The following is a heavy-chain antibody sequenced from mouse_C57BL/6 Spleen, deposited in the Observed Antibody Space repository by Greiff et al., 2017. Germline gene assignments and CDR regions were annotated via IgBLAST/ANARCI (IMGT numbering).Heavy chain of an antibody. Sequence: DVQLVESGGGLVQPGGSLSLSCAASGFTFTDYYMSWVRQPPGKALEWLGFIRNKANGYTTEYSASVKGRFTISRDNSQSILYLQMNALRAEDSATYYCARYIDDYWYFDVWGTGTTVTVSS. V-gene: IGHV7-3*01. CDR3: ARYIDDYWYFDV. CDR1: GFTFTDYY. D-gene: IGHD2-3*01. CDR2: IRNKANGYTT. J-gene: IGHJ1*03.